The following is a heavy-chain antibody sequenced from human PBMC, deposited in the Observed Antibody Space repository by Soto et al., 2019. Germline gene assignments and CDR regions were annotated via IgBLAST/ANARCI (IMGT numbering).Heavy chain of an antibody. Sequence: SETLSLTCTVSGGSISSYYWSWIRQPPGKGLEWIGYIYYSGSTNYNPSLKSRVTISVDTSKNQFSLKLSSLRSEDTAVYYCARGRGYSSSWTLLYYYYYGMDVWGQGTTVTVSS. CDR1: GGSISSYY. CDR3: ARGRGYSSSWTLLYYYYYGMDV. V-gene: IGHV4-59*01. J-gene: IGHJ6*02. D-gene: IGHD6-13*01. CDR2: IYYSGST.